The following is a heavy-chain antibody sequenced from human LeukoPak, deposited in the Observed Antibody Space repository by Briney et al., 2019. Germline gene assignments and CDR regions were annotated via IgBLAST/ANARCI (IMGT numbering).Heavy chain of an antibody. D-gene: IGHD6-13*01. V-gene: IGHV1-2*02. Sequence: GASVKVSCKASGYTFTGYYMHWVRQAPGQGLEWMGWINPNSGGTNYAQKFQGRVTMTGDTSISTAYMELSRLRPDDTAVYYCARSPSWSSSWYDYWGQGTLVAVSS. CDR3: ARSPSWSSSWYDY. CDR2: INPNSGGT. J-gene: IGHJ4*02. CDR1: GYTFTGYY.